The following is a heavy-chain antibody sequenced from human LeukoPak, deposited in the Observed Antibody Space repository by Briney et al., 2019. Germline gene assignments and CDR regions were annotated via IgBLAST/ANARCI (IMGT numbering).Heavy chain of an antibody. D-gene: IGHD2-2*01. CDR1: GGSFSGYY. V-gene: IGHV4-34*01. CDR2: INHSGST. J-gene: IGHJ4*02. Sequence: SETLSLTCAVYGGSFSGYYWSWIRQPPGKELEWIGEINHSGSTNYNPSLKSRVTISVDTSKNQFSLKLSSVTAADTAVYYCARAMPDCSSTSCYSVWGQGTLVAVSS. CDR3: ARAMPDCSSTSCYSV.